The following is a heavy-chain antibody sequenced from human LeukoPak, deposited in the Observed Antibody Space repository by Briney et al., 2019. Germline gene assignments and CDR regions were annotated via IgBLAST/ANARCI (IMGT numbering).Heavy chain of an antibody. J-gene: IGHJ1*01. CDR3: ARVGEELLWFGELSSAEYFQH. D-gene: IGHD3-10*01. CDR2: ISAYNGNT. V-gene: IGHV1-18*01. Sequence: ASVKVSCKASGYTFTSYGISWVRQAPGQGLEWMGWISAYNGNTNYAQKLQGRVTMTTDTSTSTAYMELRSLRSDDTAVYYCARVGEELLWFGELSSAEYFQHWGQGTLVTVSS. CDR1: GYTFTSYG.